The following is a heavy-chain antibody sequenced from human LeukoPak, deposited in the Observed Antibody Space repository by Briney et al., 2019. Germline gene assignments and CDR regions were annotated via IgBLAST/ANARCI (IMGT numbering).Heavy chain of an antibody. V-gene: IGHV3-7*01. CDR1: GFTFSTFW. CDR2: IKPDGSET. J-gene: IGHJ4*02. CDR3: VRGGGRYGGD. Sequence: GGSLRLSCAASGFTFSTFWMSWVRQTPGKGLEWVAYIKPDGSETNYVGSVKGRFTISRDNAKNSLYLQMNSLRAEDTAVFYCVRGGGRYGGDWGQGTLVTVSS. D-gene: IGHD4-23*01.